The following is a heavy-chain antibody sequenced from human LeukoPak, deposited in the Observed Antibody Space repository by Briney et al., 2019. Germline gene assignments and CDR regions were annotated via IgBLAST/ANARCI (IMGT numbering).Heavy chain of an antibody. CDR1: GFTFSSYG. CDR3: AKEDITMVRGVINYYYGMDV. Sequence: QAGGSLRLSCAASGFTFSSYGMHWVRQAPGKGLEWVAVISYDGSNKYYADSVKGRFTISRDNSKNTLYLQMNSLRAEDTAVYYCAKEDITMVRGVINYYYGMDVWGKGTTVTVSS. D-gene: IGHD3-10*01. J-gene: IGHJ6*04. CDR2: ISYDGSNK. V-gene: IGHV3-30*18.